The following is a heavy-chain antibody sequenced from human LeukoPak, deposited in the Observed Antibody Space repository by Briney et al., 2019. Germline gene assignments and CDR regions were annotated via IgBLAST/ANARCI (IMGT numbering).Heavy chain of an antibody. V-gene: IGHV4-59*10. Sequence: PSETLSLTCAVYGGSFSGYFWSWIRQPAGKGLEWIGRIYNTGSTDFNPSLKSRVTMSVDTSKNQFSLKLSSVTAADTAVYYCAKYASGSLVVWGQGTLVTVSS. CDR3: AKYASGSLVV. D-gene: IGHD3-10*01. J-gene: IGHJ4*02. CDR1: GGSFSGYF. CDR2: IYNTGST.